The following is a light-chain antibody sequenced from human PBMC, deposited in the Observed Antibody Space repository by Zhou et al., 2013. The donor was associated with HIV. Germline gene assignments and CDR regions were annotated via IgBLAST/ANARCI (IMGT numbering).Light chain of an antibody. CDR1: QGIRND. Sequence: DIQMTQSPSSLSASVGDRVTITCRASQGIRNDLGWYQQKPGKAPKRLIYAASSLQSGVPSRFSGSGSGTDFTLTISNLQPEDFATYYCQQSYSSPGYTFGQGTKVEIK. CDR3: QQSYSSPGYT. CDR2: AAS. V-gene: IGKV1-39*01. J-gene: IGKJ2*01.